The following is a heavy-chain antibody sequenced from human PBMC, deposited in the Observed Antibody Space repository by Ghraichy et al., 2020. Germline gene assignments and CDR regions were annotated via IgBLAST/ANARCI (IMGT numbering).Heavy chain of an antibody. J-gene: IGHJ4*02. CDR1: GGSISSSSYY. CDR3: ARRTVGAIYYFDY. Sequence: SETLSLTCTVSGGSISSSSYYWGWIRQPPGKGLEWIGSIYYSGSTYYNPSLKSRVTISVDTSKNQFSLKLSSVTAADTAVYYCARRTVGAIYYFDYWGQGTLVTVSS. CDR2: IYYSGST. D-gene: IGHD1-26*01. V-gene: IGHV4-39*01.